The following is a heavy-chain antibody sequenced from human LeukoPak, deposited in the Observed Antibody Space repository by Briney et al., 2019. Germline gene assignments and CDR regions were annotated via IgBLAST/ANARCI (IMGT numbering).Heavy chain of an antibody. Sequence: SETLSLTCSVSGVSISNYYWSWIRQPPGKGLEWIAFIYYDGTTNYNPSLKSRATISVDTSKNQYSLNLISVTPADTAVYYCARGGASSKFFVAWGQGILVTVSS. V-gene: IGHV4-59*01. J-gene: IGHJ5*02. CDR2: IYYDGTT. D-gene: IGHD6-6*01. CDR3: ARGGASSKFFVA. CDR1: GVSISNYY.